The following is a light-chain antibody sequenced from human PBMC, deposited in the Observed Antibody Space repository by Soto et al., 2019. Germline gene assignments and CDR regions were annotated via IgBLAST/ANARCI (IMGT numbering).Light chain of an antibody. Sequence: DIQMTQSPSSVSASVGDRVTITCRASQGISSWLAWYQQKQGKAPKXLIYAASSLQSGVPSRFSVIGSGTDGTITLSSLQPEDCATYYGQQANSFPITFGQGTRLEIK. J-gene: IGKJ5*01. CDR2: AAS. CDR3: QQANSFPIT. V-gene: IGKV1-12*01. CDR1: QGISSW.